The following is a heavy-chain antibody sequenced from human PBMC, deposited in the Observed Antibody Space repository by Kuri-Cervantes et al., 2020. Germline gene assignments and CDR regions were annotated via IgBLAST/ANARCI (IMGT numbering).Heavy chain of an antibody. J-gene: IGHJ4*02. CDR2: IYYSGTT. CDR3: ARARSSSPFFDF. D-gene: IGHD6-6*01. Sequence: LRLSCTVSGGSLSSGDSFWHWIRQPPGKGPEWIGYIYYSGTTWYTPSLRSRVSMSVDAFTTQFSLKLDSVTDTDTAVYYCARARSSSPFFDFWGQGILVTVSS. V-gene: IGHV4-30-4*01. CDR1: GGSLSSGDSF.